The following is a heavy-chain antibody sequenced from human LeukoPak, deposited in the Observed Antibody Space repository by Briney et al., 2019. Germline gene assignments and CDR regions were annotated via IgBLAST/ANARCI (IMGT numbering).Heavy chain of an antibody. J-gene: IGHJ3*02. D-gene: IGHD3-10*01. V-gene: IGHV1-2*02. CDR2: INPNSGGT. CDR3: ARNFGQMKDAFDI. CDR1: GYTFTGYY. Sequence: ASVKVSCKASGYTFTGYYMHWVRQAPGQGLEWMGWINPNSGGTNYAQKFHGRVTMTRDTSISTAYMELSRLTSDDTDVYYCARNFGQMKDAFDIWSQGTMVTVSS.